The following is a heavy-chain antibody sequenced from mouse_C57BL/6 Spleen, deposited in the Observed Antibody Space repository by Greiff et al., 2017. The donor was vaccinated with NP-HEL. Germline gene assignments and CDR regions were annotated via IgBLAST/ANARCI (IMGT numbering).Heavy chain of an antibody. J-gene: IGHJ3*01. CDR3: ARPLIRFDYYGSSSGFAY. CDR2: ISNGGGST. D-gene: IGHD1-1*01. CDR1: GFTFSDYY. V-gene: IGHV5-12*01. Sequence: EVQRVESGGGLVQPGGSLKLSCAASGFTFSDYYMYWVRQTPEKRLEWVAYISNGGGSTYYPDTVKGRFTISRDNAKNTLYLQMSRLKSEDTAMYYCARPLIRFDYYGSSSGFAYWGQGTLVTVSA.